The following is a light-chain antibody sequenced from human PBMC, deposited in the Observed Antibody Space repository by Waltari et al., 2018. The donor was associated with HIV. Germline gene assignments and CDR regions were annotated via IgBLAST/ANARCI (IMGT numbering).Light chain of an antibody. CDR1: ALPKQY. V-gene: IGLV3-25*03. CDR2: KDS. Sequence: SSGLTQPPSVSVSPGQTATITCSGAALPKQYAYWYQQKPGQAPVMVIYKDSERPSGIPERFSGSSSATTVTLTISGVQAEDEADYYCQSSDISGNYWVFGGGTKLTVL. J-gene: IGLJ3*02. CDR3: QSSDISGNYWV.